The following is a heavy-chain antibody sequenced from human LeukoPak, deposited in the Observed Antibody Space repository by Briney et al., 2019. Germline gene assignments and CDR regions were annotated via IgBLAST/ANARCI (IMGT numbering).Heavy chain of an antibody. CDR1: GFTFSDYY. Sequence: GGSLRLSCAASGFTFSDYYMSWIRQAPGKGLEWVSYISSSGSTIYYADSVKGRFTISRDNAKNSLYLQMNSLRAEDTALYYCAKEAPTYYYDSSGYGDAFDIWGQGTMVTVSS. CDR3: AKEAPTYYYDSSGYGDAFDI. D-gene: IGHD3-22*01. J-gene: IGHJ3*02. CDR2: ISSSGSTI. V-gene: IGHV3-11*01.